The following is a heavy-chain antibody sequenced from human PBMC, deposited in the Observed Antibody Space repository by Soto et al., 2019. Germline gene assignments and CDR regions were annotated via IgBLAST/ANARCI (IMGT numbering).Heavy chain of an antibody. Sequence: QVQLVQSGAEVQKPGASVKVSCKASGYTFSDYYVHWVRQAPGQGLEWMGWIRPKSGGTNYAQKFQGRVTMTRDTSIFTAYMELSRLRSDDTAVYYCTRNAFYYNSSGYHDGFDIWGQGTLVTVSS. J-gene: IGHJ3*02. D-gene: IGHD3-22*01. V-gene: IGHV1-2*02. CDR3: TRNAFYYNSSGYHDGFDI. CDR2: IRPKSGGT. CDR1: GYTFSDYY.